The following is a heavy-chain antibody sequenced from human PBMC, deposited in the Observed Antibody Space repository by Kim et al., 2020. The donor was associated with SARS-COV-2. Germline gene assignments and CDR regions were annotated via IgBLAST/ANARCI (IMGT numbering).Heavy chain of an antibody. CDR2: IKSKTDGGTT. Sequence: GGSLRLSCAASGFTFSNAWMSWVRQAPGKGLEWVGRIKSKTDGGTTDYAAPVKGRFTISRDDSKNTLYLQMNSLKTEDTAVYYCTTGGDYGAFWFDPWGQGTLVTVSS. V-gene: IGHV3-15*01. CDR1: GFTFSNAW. D-gene: IGHD4-17*01. J-gene: IGHJ5*02. CDR3: TTGGDYGAFWFDP.